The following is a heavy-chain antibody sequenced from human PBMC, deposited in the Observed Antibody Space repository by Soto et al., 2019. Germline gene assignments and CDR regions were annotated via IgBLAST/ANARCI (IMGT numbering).Heavy chain of an antibody. Sequence: SLTCTVSGGSISSGDYYWSWIRQPPGKGLEWIGYIYYSGSTYYNPSLKSRVTISVDTSKNQFSLKLSSVTAADTAVYYCARAVGDNWFDPWGQGTLVTVSS. CDR2: IYYSGST. V-gene: IGHV4-30-4*01. J-gene: IGHJ5*02. CDR1: GGSISSGDYY. CDR3: ARAVGDNWFDP. D-gene: IGHD1-26*01.